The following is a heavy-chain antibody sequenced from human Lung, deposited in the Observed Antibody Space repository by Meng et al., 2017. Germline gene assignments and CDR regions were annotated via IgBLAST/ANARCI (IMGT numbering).Heavy chain of an antibody. CDR1: GGSISSSNW. D-gene: IGHD3-10*01. Sequence: QVQLPGSGPGLVKPSGTLSLTCAVSGGSISSSNWWSWVRQPPGKGLEWIGEIYHSGSNNYNPSLKSRVTISVDKSKNQFSLKLSSVTAADTAVYYCARGSITMVRGVSVFDPWGQGTLVTVSS. CDR2: IYHSGSN. J-gene: IGHJ5*02. CDR3: ARGSITMVRGVSVFDP. V-gene: IGHV4-4*02.